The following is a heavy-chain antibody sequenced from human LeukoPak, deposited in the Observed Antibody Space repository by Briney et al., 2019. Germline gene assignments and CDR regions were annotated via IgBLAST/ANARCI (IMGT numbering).Heavy chain of an antibody. J-gene: IGHJ4*02. Sequence: SETLSLTCTVSGGSISSYFWSWIRQPPGKGLEWIGYIYYSGSTYYNPSLKSRVTISVDTSKNQFSLKLSSVTAADTAVYYCARHRWQWLAGYYFDYWGQGTLVTVSS. D-gene: IGHD6-19*01. CDR2: IYYSGST. V-gene: IGHV4-59*08. CDR3: ARHRWQWLAGYYFDY. CDR1: GGSISSYF.